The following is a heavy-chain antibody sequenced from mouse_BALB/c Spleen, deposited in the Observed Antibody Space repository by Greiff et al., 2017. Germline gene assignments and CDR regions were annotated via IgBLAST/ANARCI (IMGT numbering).Heavy chain of an antibody. D-gene: IGHD2-2*01. CDR3: ARWDYYGYGGFAD. Sequence: VQLQQSGAELVKPGASVKLSCTASGFNIKDTYMHWVKQRPEQGLEWIGRIDPANGNTKYDPKFQGKATITADTSSNTAYLQLSSLTSEDTAVYYCARWDYYGYGGFADWGQGTLVTVSA. CDR2: IDPANGNT. CDR1: GFNIKDTY. V-gene: IGHV14-3*02. J-gene: IGHJ3*01.